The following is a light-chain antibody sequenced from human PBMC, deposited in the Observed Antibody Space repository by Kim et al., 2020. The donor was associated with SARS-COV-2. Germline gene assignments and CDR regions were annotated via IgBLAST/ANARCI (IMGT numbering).Light chain of an antibody. CDR2: DTD. CDR3: LLTQADALV. J-gene: IGLJ3*02. Sequence: QAAVTQEPSLTVSPGGTVTLTCVSSTGPVTSANYPYWFQQKPGRAPRTLIYDTDKKHSWTPVRFSGSLLGGKAALTLSGAQPDDEAEYYCLLTQADALVFGGGTQLTVL. V-gene: IGLV7-46*01. CDR1: TGPVTSANY.